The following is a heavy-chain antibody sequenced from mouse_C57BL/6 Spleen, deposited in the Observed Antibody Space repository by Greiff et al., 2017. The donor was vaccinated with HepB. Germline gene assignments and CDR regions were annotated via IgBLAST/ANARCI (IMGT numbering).Heavy chain of an antibody. CDR3: ARRGYYGSPRWFDV. CDR1: GFTFSSYG. Sequence: EVQRVESGGDLVKPGGSLKLSCAASGFTFSSYGMSWVRQTPDKRLEWVATISSGGSYTYYPDSVKGRFTISRDNAKNTLYLQMSSLKSEDTAMYYCARRGYYGSPRWFDVWGTGTTVTVSS. CDR2: ISSGGSYT. D-gene: IGHD1-1*01. V-gene: IGHV5-6*01. J-gene: IGHJ1*03.